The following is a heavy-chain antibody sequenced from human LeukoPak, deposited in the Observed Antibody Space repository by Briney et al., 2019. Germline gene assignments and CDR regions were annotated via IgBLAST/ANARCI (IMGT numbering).Heavy chain of an antibody. D-gene: IGHD5-24*01. V-gene: IGHV4-61*02. J-gene: IGHJ4*02. Sequence: PSETLSLTCTVSGGSISSGSYYWSWIRQPAGKGLEWIGRIYTSENTNYNPSLKSRVTISVDTSKNQFSLKLSSVSAADTAVYYCARTDRRDGYMGYWGQGTLVTVSS. CDR1: GGSISSGSYY. CDR3: ARTDRRDGYMGY. CDR2: IYTSENT.